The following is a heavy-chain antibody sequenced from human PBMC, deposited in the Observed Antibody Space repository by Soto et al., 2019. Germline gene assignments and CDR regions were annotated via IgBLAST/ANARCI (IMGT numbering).Heavy chain of an antibody. J-gene: IGHJ4*02. D-gene: IGHD6-19*01. CDR3: ARDRGAVAGQYFDY. CDR1: GFTFTGYY. Sequence: QVPLVESGGGLVKPGGSLRLSCAASGFTFTGYYMSWIRQAPGKGLEWVSYISSSGDYANYADSVKGRFTISRDNTKNSLYLQMNSLRAEDTAMYYCARDRGAVAGQYFDYWGQGTLVTVSS. V-gene: IGHV3-11*05. CDR2: ISSSGDYA.